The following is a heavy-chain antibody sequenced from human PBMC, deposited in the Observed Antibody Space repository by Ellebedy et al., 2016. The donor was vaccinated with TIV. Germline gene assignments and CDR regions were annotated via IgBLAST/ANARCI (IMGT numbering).Heavy chain of an antibody. J-gene: IGHJ4*02. V-gene: IGHV3-53*01. Sequence: GESLKISCAASGFTFSSYYMTWVRQAPGKGLEWVSVIYSGGSTYYADSVKGRFTISRDNAENSLYLQMNSLRAEDTAVYYCARGLARDNVAYWGQGTLVTVSS. CDR2: IYSGGST. CDR1: GFTFSSYY. D-gene: IGHD1-1*01. CDR3: ARGLARDNVAY.